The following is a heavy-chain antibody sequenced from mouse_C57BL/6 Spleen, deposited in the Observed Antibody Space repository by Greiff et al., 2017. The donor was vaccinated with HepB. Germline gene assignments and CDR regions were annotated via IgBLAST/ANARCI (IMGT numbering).Heavy chain of an antibody. CDR2: ISYDGSN. J-gene: IGHJ4*01. V-gene: IGHV3-6*01. CDR1: GYSITSGYY. D-gene: IGHD2-2*01. Sequence: EVQLVESGPGLVKPSQSLSLTCSVTGYSITSGYYWNWIRQFPGNKLEWMGYISYDGSNNYNPSLKNRISITRDTSKNQFFLKLNSVTTEDTATYYCARGRGGYHLYYAMDYWGQGTSVTVSS. CDR3: ARGRGGYHLYYAMDY.